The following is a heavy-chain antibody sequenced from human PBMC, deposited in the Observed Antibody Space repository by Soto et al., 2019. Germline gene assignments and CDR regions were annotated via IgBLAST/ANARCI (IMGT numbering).Heavy chain of an antibody. CDR3: ARAKYYYDSSGYYGPDAFDI. D-gene: IGHD3-22*01. Sequence: SETLSLTCTVSGGSISSGGYYWSWIRQHPGKGREWIGYIYYSGSTYYNPSLKSRVTISVDTSKNQFSLKLSSVTAADKAVYYCARAKYYYDSSGYYGPDAFDIWGQGTMVTVSS. CDR2: IYYSGST. CDR1: GGSISSGGYY. V-gene: IGHV4-31*03. J-gene: IGHJ3*02.